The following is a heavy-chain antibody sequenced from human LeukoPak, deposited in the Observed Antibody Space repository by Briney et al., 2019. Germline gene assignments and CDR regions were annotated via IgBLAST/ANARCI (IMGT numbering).Heavy chain of an antibody. CDR1: GGSISSGGYY. Sequence: SSQTLSLTCTVSGGSISSGGYYWSWIRQHPGKGLEWIGYIYYSGRTYYNPSLKSRVTVSVDTSKNQFSLKLSSVTAADTAVYYCARELWDSSGYSSLAFDIWGQGTMVTVSS. D-gene: IGHD3-22*01. CDR3: ARELWDSSGYSSLAFDI. V-gene: IGHV4-31*03. J-gene: IGHJ3*02. CDR2: IYYSGRT.